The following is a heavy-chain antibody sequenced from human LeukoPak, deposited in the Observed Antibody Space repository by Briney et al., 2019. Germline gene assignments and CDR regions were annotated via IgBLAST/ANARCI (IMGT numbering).Heavy chain of an antibody. J-gene: IGHJ4*02. CDR3: ARYGSGTYRQFDY. V-gene: IGHV4-59*01. D-gene: IGHD3-10*01. CDR1: GDSISTYY. CDR2: IYYTGST. Sequence: SETLSLTCTVSGDSISTYYWSWIRQPPGKGLEWIGYIYYTGSTNYNPSLKSRVTISVDTSRNHFSLKLSSVTAADTAVYYCARYGSGTYRQFDYWGQGTLVTVSS.